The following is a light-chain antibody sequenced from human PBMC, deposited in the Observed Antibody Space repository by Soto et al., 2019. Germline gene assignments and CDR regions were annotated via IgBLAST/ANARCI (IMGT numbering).Light chain of an antibody. Sequence: DIVMTQSPDSLAVSLGERATINCKSSQSVLYNSSNKNNLAWYQQKPGQPPKLLIYWASTRESGVPDRFSGSGSGTDFTLTISSLQAEDVAVYYCQQYYSIPYTFGQGTKLENK. J-gene: IGKJ2*01. V-gene: IGKV4-1*01. CDR3: QQYYSIPYT. CDR1: QSVLYNSSNKNN. CDR2: WAS.